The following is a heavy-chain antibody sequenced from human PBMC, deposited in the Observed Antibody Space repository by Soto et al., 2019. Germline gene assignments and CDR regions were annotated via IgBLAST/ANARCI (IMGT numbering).Heavy chain of an antibody. V-gene: IGHV5-51*01. Sequence: PGESLKISCQGSGYSFTTYWIAWVRQMPGKGLEWMGIIYPGDSDTRYSLSFQGQVTISADKSISTAYLQWSSLKASDTAMYYCARQRPTSYYYYGMDVWGQGTTVTVSS. CDR1: GYSFTTYW. CDR2: IYPGDSDT. J-gene: IGHJ6*02. D-gene: IGHD1-1*01. CDR3: ARQRPTSYYYYGMDV.